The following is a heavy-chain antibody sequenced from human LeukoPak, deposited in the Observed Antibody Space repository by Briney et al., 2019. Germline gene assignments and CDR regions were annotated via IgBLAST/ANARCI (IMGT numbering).Heavy chain of an antibody. Sequence: GGSLRLSCAASGFTFSGSAMHWVRQASGKGLEWVGRIRSKANSYATVYAASVKGRFTISRDDSKNTAYLQMNSLKTEDTAVYYCTRLDYGGNYWGQGTLVTVSS. V-gene: IGHV3-73*01. CDR3: TRLDYGGNY. D-gene: IGHD4-23*01. CDR2: IRSKANSYAT. CDR1: GFTFSGSA. J-gene: IGHJ4*02.